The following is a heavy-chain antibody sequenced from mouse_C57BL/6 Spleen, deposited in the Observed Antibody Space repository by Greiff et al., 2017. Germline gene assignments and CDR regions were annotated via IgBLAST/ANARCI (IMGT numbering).Heavy chain of an antibody. V-gene: IGHV1-64*01. CDR1: GYTFTSYW. CDR2: IHPNSGST. CDR3: ARGGYDPWFAY. J-gene: IGHJ3*01. D-gene: IGHD2-3*01. Sequence: QVQLKQPGAELVKPGASVKLSCKASGYTFTSYWMHWVKQRPGQGLEWIGMIHPNSGSTNYNEKFKSKATLTVDKSSSTAYMQLSSLTSEDSAVYYCARGGYDPWFAYWGQGTLVTVSA.